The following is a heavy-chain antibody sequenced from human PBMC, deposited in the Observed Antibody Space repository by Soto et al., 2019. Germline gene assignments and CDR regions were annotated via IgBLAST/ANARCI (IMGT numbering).Heavy chain of an antibody. D-gene: IGHD3-10*01. CDR1: GYTFTGYY. J-gene: IGHJ3*02. CDR3: ARDPVDGSGWEDAFDI. V-gene: IGHV1-2*02. CDR2: INPNSGGT. Sequence: QVQLVQSGAEVKKPGASVKVSCKASGYTFTGYYMHWVRQAPGQGLEWMGWINPNSGGTNYAQKFQGRVTMTRDTSISTAYMELSRLRSDDTAVYYCARDPVDGSGWEDAFDIWGQGTMVTVSS.